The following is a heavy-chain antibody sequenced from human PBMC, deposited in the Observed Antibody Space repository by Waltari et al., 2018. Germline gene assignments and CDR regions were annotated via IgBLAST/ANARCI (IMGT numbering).Heavy chain of an antibody. D-gene: IGHD2-8*01. CDR2: MNPNSGNT. V-gene: IGHV1-8*01. Sequence: QVQLVQSGAEVKKPGASVKVSCKASGYTFTSYDINWVRQATGQGLEWMGWMNPNSGNTGYAQKFQGRVTMTRNTSISTAYMELSSLRSEDTAVYYCARGSNGIVIVLMVYAMLGYFDYWGQGTLVTVSS. CDR1: GYTFTSYD. CDR3: ARGSNGIVIVLMVYAMLGYFDY. J-gene: IGHJ4*02.